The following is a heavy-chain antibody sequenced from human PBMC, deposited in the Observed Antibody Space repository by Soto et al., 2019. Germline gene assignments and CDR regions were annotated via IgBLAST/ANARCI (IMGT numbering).Heavy chain of an antibody. CDR2: IYPSGST. V-gene: IGHV4-4*07. Sequence: WTRIRQPAGKGLEWIGRIYPSGSTTYNPSLKSRVTMSIDTSKNQFSLNLRSVTAADTAVYYCARGNTPNFWGQGTLVNVSS. J-gene: IGHJ1*01. D-gene: IGHD1-7*01. CDR3: ARGNTPNF.